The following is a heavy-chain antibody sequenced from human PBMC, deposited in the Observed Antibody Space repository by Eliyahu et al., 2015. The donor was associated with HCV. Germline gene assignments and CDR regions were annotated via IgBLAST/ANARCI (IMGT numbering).Heavy chain of an antibody. CDR3: ASQRVGATTGYFDY. D-gene: IGHD1-26*01. CDR2: IYYSGST. CDR1: GGSISSSSYY. V-gene: IGHV4-39*01. Sequence: QLQLQESGPGLVKPSETLSLTCTVSGGSISSSSYYWGWIRQPPGKGLEWIGSIYYSGSTYYNPSLKSRVTISVDTSKNQFSLKLSSVTAADTAVYYCASQRVGATTGYFDYWGQGTLVTVSS. J-gene: IGHJ4*02.